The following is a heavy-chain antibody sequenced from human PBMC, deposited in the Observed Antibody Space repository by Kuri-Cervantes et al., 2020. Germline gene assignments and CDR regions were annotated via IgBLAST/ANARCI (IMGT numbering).Heavy chain of an antibody. CDR2: LYYSGTT. CDR3: ARGRSGYYPHKYNWFDP. Sequence: SQTLSLTCAVSGYSIRSGYYLGWIRQHPGKGLEWIGTLYYSGTTFYNPSLKSRVTISLDTSKNQFSLKLSSVTAADTAVYYCARGRSGYYPHKYNWFDPWGQGTLVTVSS. J-gene: IGHJ5*02. D-gene: IGHD3-3*01. CDR1: GYSIRSGYY. V-gene: IGHV4-38-2*01.